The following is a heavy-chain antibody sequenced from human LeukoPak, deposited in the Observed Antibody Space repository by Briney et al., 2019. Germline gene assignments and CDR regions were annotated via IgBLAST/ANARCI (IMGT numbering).Heavy chain of an antibody. Sequence: GGSLRLSCAASGFTFSSYRMDWVRQAPGKGLEWVSSISSSSSFIYYADSVKGRFAISRNNANNSLFLQMNSLRAEDTAVYYCARDVKYCNGGSCYSPFDYWGQGTLVTVSS. CDR3: ARDVKYCNGGSCYSPFDY. CDR2: ISSSSSFI. V-gene: IGHV3-21*01. D-gene: IGHD2-15*01. CDR1: GFTFSSYR. J-gene: IGHJ4*02.